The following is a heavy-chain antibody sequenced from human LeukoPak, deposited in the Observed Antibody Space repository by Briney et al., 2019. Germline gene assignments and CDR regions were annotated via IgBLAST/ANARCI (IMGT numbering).Heavy chain of an antibody. CDR2: ISYDGSNK. CDR3: ARVRTGYSSGWSRAGFDY. D-gene: IGHD6-19*01. J-gene: IGHJ4*02. V-gene: IGHV3-30-3*01. Sequence: PGRSLRLSCAASGFTFSSYAMHWVRQAPGKGLEWVAVISYDGSNKYYADSVKGRFTISRDNSKNTLYLQMNSLRAEDTAVYYCARVRTGYSSGWSRAGFDYWGQGTLVTVSS. CDR1: GFTFSSYA.